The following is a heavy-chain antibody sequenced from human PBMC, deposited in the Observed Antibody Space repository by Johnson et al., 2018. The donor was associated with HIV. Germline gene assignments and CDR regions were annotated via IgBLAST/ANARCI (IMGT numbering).Heavy chain of an antibody. CDR2: IGTAGDT. D-gene: IGHD3-22*01. J-gene: IGHJ3*02. V-gene: IGHV3-13*01. Sequence: VQLVESGGGVVQPGRSLRLSCAASGFTFSSYDMHWVRQATGKGLDWVSVIGTAGDTYYLGSVKGRFTISRENAKNSLYLQMNSLRAGDTAVYYCARGSSYYYDSSGSDAFDIWGQGTMVTVSS. CDR3: ARGSSYYYDSSGSDAFDI. CDR1: GFTFSSYD.